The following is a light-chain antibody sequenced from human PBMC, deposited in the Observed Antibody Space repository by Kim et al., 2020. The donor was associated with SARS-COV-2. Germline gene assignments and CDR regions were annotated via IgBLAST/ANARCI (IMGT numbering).Light chain of an antibody. CDR1: DIGSKS. J-gene: IGLJ2*01. Sequence: PGRTATITCGGDDIGSKSVHWHQQRPGRAPLLVMYYDSDRPSGIPERFSGSNSGNTATLSISRVEAGDEADYYCQVWDSNSDHPVFGGGTQLTVL. CDR3: QVWDSNSDHPV. CDR2: YDS. V-gene: IGLV3-21*04.